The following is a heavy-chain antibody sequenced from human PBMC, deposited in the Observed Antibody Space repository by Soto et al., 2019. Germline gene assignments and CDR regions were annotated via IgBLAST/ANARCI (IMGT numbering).Heavy chain of an antibody. J-gene: IGHJ4*02. CDR1: GFSLSTSGVG. D-gene: IGHD2-15*01. CDR3: AHRPSYCSGGSCYSGFDY. V-gene: IGHV2-5*02. CDR2: IYWDDDK. Sequence: QITLKESGPPLVNPTQTLTLTCTFSGFSLSTSGVGVGWIRQPPGKALEWLALIYWDDDKRYSPSLKSRLTITKDTSKNQVVLTMTNMDPVDTATYYCAHRPSYCSGGSCYSGFDYWGQGTLVTVSS.